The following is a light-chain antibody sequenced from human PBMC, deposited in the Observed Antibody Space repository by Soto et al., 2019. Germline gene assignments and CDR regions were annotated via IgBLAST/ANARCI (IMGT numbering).Light chain of an antibody. CDR1: QSITIW. CDR3: QHYNSYSWT. V-gene: IGKV1-5*01. Sequence: DIQMTQSPSILSASVGDRVTITCRASQSITIWLAWYQQKPGKAPKLLIFDASSLESGVQSRFSGCGSGSEFTLTISCLQPDDFATYYCQHYNSYSWTFGQGTKV. J-gene: IGKJ1*01. CDR2: DAS.